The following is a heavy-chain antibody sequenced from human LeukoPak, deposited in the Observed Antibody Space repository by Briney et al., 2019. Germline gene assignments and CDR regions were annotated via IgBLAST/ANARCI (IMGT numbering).Heavy chain of an antibody. J-gene: IGHJ4*02. D-gene: IGHD6-19*01. CDR2: ISYDGSNK. V-gene: IGHV3-30-3*01. Sequence: GGSLRLPCAAPGFTFSSYAMHWVRQAPGKGLEWVAVISYDGSNKYYADSVKGRFTISRDNSKNTLYLQMNSLRAEDTAVYYCARDHDSSGWTNIDYWGQGTLVTVSS. CDR1: GFTFSSYA. CDR3: ARDHDSSGWTNIDY.